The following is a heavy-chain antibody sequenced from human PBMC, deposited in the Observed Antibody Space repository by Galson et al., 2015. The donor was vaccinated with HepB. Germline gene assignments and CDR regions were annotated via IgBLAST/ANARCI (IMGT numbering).Heavy chain of an antibody. CDR1: GYSFTTYW. CDR2: IDPSDSYT. Sequence: QSGAEVKKPGESLRISCKGSGYSFTTYWISWVRQMPGKGLEWMGRIDPSDSYTNYSPSFQGHVTISAGKSISTAYLQWSSLKASDTAVYYCTTWNWNYEDYWGQGTLVTVSS. V-gene: IGHV5-10-1*01. CDR3: TTWNWNYEDY. D-gene: IGHD1-7*01. J-gene: IGHJ4*02.